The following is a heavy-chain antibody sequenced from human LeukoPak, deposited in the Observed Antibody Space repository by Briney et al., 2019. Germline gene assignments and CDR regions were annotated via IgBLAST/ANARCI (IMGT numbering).Heavy chain of an antibody. V-gene: IGHV3-23*01. CDR1: GFTFSSYA. CDR3: ARGVRYGEFDY. D-gene: IGHD4-17*01. J-gene: IGHJ4*02. CDR2: ISGSGGST. Sequence: PGGSLRLSCAASGFTFSSYAMSWVRQAPGKGLEWVSAISGSGGSTYYADSAKGRFTISRDNAENSLFLQINSLRAEDTAVYYCARGVRYGEFDYWGQGTLVTVSS.